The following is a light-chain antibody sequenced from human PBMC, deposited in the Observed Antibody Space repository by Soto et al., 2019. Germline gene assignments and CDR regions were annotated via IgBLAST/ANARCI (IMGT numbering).Light chain of an antibody. CDR2: EVV. CDR1: KNDIGVYDF. CDR3: AAWDDSLNGVV. Sequence: QSALTQPPSASGSPGQSVTISCTGTKNDIGVYDFVSWYQHHPGKAPRLIIYEVVQRPSGVPDRFSGSKSGTSASLAISGLQSEDEADYYCAAWDDSLNGVVFGGGTQLTVL. J-gene: IGLJ2*01. V-gene: IGLV2-8*01.